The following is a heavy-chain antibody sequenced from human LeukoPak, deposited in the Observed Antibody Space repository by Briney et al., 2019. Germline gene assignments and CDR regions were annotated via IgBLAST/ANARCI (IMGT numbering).Heavy chain of an antibody. D-gene: IGHD3-10*01. CDR3: AKGALQRFGGGAWH. Sequence: GASLRLSCAASGFTLGVYAMSWVRQVPGKGLEWVSSISADGGAIYYADSVTGRFTTSRDNSRNTLYLQMSLRADDTAVYYCAKGALQRFGGGAWHWGQGTLVTVSS. CDR1: GFTLGVYA. CDR2: ISADGGAI. V-gene: IGHV3-23*01. J-gene: IGHJ4*02.